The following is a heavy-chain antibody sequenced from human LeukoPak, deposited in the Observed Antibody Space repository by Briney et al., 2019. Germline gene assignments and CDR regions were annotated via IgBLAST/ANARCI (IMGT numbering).Heavy chain of an antibody. CDR2: INPNSGGT. CDR1: GYTFTGYY. D-gene: IGHD1-26*01. J-gene: IGHJ4*02. CDR3: ARRHLRMRSYDY. V-gene: IGHV1-2*02. Sequence: GASVKVSCKASGYTFTGYYMHWVRQAPGQGFEWMGWINPNSGGTNYAQKFQGRVTMTRDTSISTAYMELSRLRSDDTAVYYCARRHLRMRSYDYWGQGPLVIVSS.